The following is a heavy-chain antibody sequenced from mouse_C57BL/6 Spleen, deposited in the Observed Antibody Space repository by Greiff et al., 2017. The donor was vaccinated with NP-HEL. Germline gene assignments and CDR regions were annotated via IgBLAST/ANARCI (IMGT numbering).Heavy chain of an antibody. CDR3: ARSEDYDSFDY. J-gene: IGHJ2*01. CDR1: GYTFTDYY. V-gene: IGHV1-76*01. Sequence: VKLMESGAELVRPGASVKLSCKASGYTFTDYYINWVKQRPGQGLEWIARIYPGSGNTYYNEKFKGKATLTAEKSSSTAYMQLSSLTSEDSAVYFCARSEDYDSFDYWGQGTTLTVSS. D-gene: IGHD2-4*01. CDR2: IYPGSGNT.